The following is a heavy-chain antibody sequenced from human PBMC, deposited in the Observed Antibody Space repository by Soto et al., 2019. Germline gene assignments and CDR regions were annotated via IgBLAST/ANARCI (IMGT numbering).Heavy chain of an antibody. D-gene: IGHD6-6*01. J-gene: IGHJ4*02. V-gene: IGHV4-39*01. Sequence: SETLSLTCTVSGGSISSTRYYWGWIRQPPGKGLEWIGSLYYSGSTYYNPSLKSRVTISVDTSKNQFSLKLYSVTAADTAVYYCARHVWSSSFDFDYWGQGTLVTVSS. CDR1: GGSISSTRYY. CDR3: ARHVWSSSFDFDY. CDR2: LYYSGST.